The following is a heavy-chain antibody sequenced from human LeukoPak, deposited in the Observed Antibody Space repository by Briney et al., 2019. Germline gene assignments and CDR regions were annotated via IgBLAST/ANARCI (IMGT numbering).Heavy chain of an antibody. J-gene: IGHJ4*02. V-gene: IGHV1-69*04. CDR2: IIPILGIA. D-gene: IGHD2-15*01. Sequence: SVKVSCKASGGTFSSYAISWVRQAPGPGLEWMGRIIPILGIANYAQKFQGRVTITADKSTSTAYMELSSLRSEDTAVYYCARDRGGLVVAATRFDYWGQGTLVTVSS. CDR3: ARDRGGLVVAATRFDY. CDR1: GGTFSSYA.